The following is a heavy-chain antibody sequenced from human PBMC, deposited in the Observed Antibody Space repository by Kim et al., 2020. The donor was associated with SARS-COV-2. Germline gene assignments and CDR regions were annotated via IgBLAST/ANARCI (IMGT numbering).Heavy chain of an antibody. CDR3: ARSARYCSSTSCASPFDY. V-gene: IGHV1-46*01. CDR2: INPSGGST. Sequence: ASVKVSCKASGYTFTSYYMHWVRQAPGQGLEWMGIINPSGGSTSYAQKFQGRVTMTRDTSTSTVYMELSSLRSEDTAVYYCARSARYCSSTSCASPFDYWGQGTLVTVSS. J-gene: IGHJ4*02. D-gene: IGHD2-2*01. CDR1: GYTFTSYY.